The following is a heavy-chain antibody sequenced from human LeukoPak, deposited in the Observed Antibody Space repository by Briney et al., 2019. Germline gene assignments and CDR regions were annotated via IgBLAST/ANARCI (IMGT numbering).Heavy chain of an antibody. Sequence: GGSLRLSCAASGFTFSSYGMNWLRQAPGKRLEWVSYISSSSDSIYYADSVKGRFTISRDNAENSLYLQMNSLRDEDTAVYYCARAMRSGYDYWGQGTLVTVSS. CDR3: ARAMRSGYDY. CDR1: GFTFSSYG. V-gene: IGHV3-48*02. CDR2: ISSSSDSI. D-gene: IGHD5-12*01. J-gene: IGHJ4*02.